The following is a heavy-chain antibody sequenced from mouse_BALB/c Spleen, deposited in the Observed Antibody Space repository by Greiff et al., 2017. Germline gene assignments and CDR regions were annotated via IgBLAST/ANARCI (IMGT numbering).Heavy chain of an antibody. J-gene: IGHJ2*01. Sequence: EVKLVESGGGLVQPGGSRKLSCAASGFTFSSFGMHWVRQAPEKGLEWVAYISSGSSTIYYADTVKGRFTISRDNPKNTLFLQMTSLRSEDTAMYYCARLSWDGGYFDYWGQGTTLTVSS. V-gene: IGHV5-17*02. CDR3: ARLSWDGGYFDY. D-gene: IGHD4-1*01. CDR2: ISSGSSTI. CDR1: GFTFSSFG.